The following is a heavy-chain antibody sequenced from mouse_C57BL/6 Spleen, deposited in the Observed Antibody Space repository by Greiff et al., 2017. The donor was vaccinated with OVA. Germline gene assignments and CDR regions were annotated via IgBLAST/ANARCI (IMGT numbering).Heavy chain of an antibody. V-gene: IGHV1-81*01. Sequence: QVHVKQSGAELARPGASVKLSCKASGYTFTSYGISWVKQRTGQGLEWIGEIYPRSGNTYYNEKFKGKATLTADKSSSTAYMELRSLTSEDSAVYFCARPEWFAYWGQGTLVTVSA. CDR1: GYTFTSYG. CDR3: ARPEWFAY. CDR2: IYPRSGNT. J-gene: IGHJ3*01.